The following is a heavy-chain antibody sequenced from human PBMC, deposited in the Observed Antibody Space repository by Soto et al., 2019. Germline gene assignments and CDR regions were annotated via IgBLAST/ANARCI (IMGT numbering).Heavy chain of an antibody. CDR3: ARGPALQYDFWSGYPGIAVAGAFEY. J-gene: IGHJ4*02. V-gene: IGHV3-21*01. CDR2: ISSSSSYI. D-gene: IGHD6-19*01. Sequence: GGSLRLSCAASGFTFSSYSMNWVRQAPGKGLEWVSSISSSSSYIYYADSVKGRFTISRDNAKNSLYLQMNSLRAEDTAVYYCARGPALQYDFWSGYPGIAVAGAFEYWGQGTLVTVSS. CDR1: GFTFSSYS.